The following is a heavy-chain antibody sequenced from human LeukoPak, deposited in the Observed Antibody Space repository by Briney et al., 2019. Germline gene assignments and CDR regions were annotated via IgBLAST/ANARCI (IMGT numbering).Heavy chain of an antibody. CDR1: GGSISSYY. J-gene: IGHJ4*02. CDR2: THTSGST. V-gene: IGHV4-4*07. Sequence: SETLSLTCTVSGGSISSYYWTWIRQPAGKGLEWIGRTHTSGSTNYNPSLKSRVTISVDTSKNQFSLKLSSVTAADTAVYYCARGTRFETQYYFDYWGQGALVTVSS. CDR3: ARGTRFETQYYFDY. D-gene: IGHD3-10*01.